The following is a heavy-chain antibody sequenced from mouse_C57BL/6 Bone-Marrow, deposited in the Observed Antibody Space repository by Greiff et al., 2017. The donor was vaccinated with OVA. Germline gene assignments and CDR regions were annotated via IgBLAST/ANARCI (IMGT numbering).Heavy chain of an antibody. V-gene: IGHV1-81*01. CDR3: AREDGYHGAQLRLRGNYYFDY. CDR2: IYPRSGNT. Sequence: QVQLQQSGAELARPGASVKLSCKASGYTFTSYGISWVKQRTGQGLEWIGEIYPRSGNTYYNEKFKGKATLTADKSSSTAYMELRSLTSEDSAVYFCAREDGYHGAQLRLRGNYYFDYWGQGTTLTVSS. J-gene: IGHJ2*01. CDR1: GYTFTSYG. D-gene: IGHD3-2*02.